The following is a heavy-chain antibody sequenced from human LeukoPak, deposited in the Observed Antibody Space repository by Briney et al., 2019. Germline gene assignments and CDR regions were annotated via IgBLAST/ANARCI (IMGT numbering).Heavy chain of an antibody. Sequence: GESLRLSCAASGFIFSSYGMHWVRQAPDKGLEWVAFIRYEGRSNYYADSVKGRFTISRDNSKNTLYLQMDGLRAEDTAVYYCARRSGIAVAGAFDYWGQGTLVTVSS. CDR1: GFIFSSYG. J-gene: IGHJ4*02. CDR3: ARRSGIAVAGAFDY. V-gene: IGHV3-30*02. CDR2: IRYEGRSN. D-gene: IGHD6-19*01.